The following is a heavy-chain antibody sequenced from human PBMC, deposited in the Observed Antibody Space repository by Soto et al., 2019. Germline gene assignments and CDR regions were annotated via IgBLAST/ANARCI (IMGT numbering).Heavy chain of an antibody. CDR2: IYYSGST. V-gene: IGHV4-30-4*01. CDR3: ARVGSESDYDSSGYYYH. D-gene: IGHD3-22*01. CDR1: GGSISSGDYY. J-gene: IGHJ4*02. Sequence: QVQLQESGPGLVKPSQTLSLTCTVSGGSISSGDYYWSWIRQPPGKGLEWIGYIYYSGSTYYNPSLKSRVTISVDTSKNQFSLKLSSVTAADTAVYYCARVGSESDYDSSGYYYHWGQGTLDTVSS.